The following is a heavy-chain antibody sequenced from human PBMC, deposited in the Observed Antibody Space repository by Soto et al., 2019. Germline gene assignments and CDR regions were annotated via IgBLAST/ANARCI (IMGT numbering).Heavy chain of an antibody. D-gene: IGHD6-6*01. CDR1: GGSISSGGYY. J-gene: IGHJ3*02. CDR3: AREDYSSSSGGAFDI. V-gene: IGHV4-31*03. Sequence: QVQLQESGPGLVKPSQTLSLTCTVSGGSISSGGYYWSWIRQHPGKGLEWIGYIYYSGSTYYKPSLKSRVTISVDTSKNQFSLKLSSVTAADTAVYYCAREDYSSSSGGAFDIWGQGTMVTVSS. CDR2: IYYSGST.